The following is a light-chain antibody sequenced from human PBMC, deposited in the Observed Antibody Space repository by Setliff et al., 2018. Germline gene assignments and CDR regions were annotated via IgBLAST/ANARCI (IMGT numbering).Light chain of an antibody. J-gene: IGLJ1*01. V-gene: IGLV2-23*02. CDR2: DVS. CDR1: SSDVGGYNY. Sequence: QSVLTQPASVSGSPGQSITISCTGTSSDVGGYNYVSWYQQHPGKAPKLMIYDVSKRPSGVSNRFSGSKSGNTASLTISGLQAEDEADYYCCSYAGSSTLDVFGTGTKGTVL. CDR3: CSYAGSSTLDV.